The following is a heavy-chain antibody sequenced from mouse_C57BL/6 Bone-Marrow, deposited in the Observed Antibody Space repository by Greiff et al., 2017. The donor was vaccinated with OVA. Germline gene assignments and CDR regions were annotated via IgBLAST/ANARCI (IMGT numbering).Heavy chain of an antibody. J-gene: IGHJ3*01. Sequence: QVQLQQPGAELVRPGSSVKLSCKASGYTFTSYWMHWVKQRPIQGLEWIGNIDPSDSENHYNQKFKDKATLTVDKSSSTAYMQLSSLTSEDSAVYYCARENYDYDVGFAYWGQGTLVTVSA. V-gene: IGHV1-52*01. D-gene: IGHD2-4*01. CDR1: GYTFTSYW. CDR2: IDPSDSEN. CDR3: ARENYDYDVGFAY.